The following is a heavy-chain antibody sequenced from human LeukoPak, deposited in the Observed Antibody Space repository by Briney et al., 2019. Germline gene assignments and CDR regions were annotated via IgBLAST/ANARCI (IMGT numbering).Heavy chain of an antibody. CDR1: GGSISSSSYY. V-gene: IGHV4-39*01. CDR2: IYYSGST. D-gene: IGHD2-21*01. CDR3: ASLYIAGRHR. Sequence: SETLSLTCTVSGGSISSSSYYWGWIRQPPGKGLEWIGSIYYSGSTYYNPSLKSRVTISVDTSKNQFSLKLSSVTAADTAVYYCASLYIAGRHRWGQGTLVTVSS. J-gene: IGHJ4*02.